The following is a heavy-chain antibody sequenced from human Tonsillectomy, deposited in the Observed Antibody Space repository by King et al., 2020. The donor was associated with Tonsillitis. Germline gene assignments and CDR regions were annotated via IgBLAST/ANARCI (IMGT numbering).Heavy chain of an antibody. Sequence: DVQLVESGGGLVQPGGSLRLSCVASGLTFSNYWMTWVRQAPGKGLEWVANIKEDGSEKYYVDSVQGRFTISRDNAKNSMYLQMNSLRAEDTAVYYCARGNELLPGDSLHSYYGMVVWGQGTTVTVSS. D-gene: IGHD3-22*01. CDR1: GLTFSNYW. V-gene: IGHV3-7*03. J-gene: IGHJ6*02. CDR2: IKEDGSEK. CDR3: ARGNELLPGDSLHSYYGMVV.